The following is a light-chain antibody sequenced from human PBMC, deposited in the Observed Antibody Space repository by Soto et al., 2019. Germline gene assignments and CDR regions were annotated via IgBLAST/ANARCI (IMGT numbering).Light chain of an antibody. Sequence: QSALTQPRSVSGSPGQSITISCTGTSSDVGGYNYVSWYRQHPGKAPKLKIYDVSKRPSGVPDRFSGSKPGNTASLTISGLQAEDEADYYCCSYAGSYTHYVFGTGTKLTVL. CDR2: DVS. CDR1: SSDVGGYNY. CDR3: CSYAGSYTHYV. J-gene: IGLJ1*01. V-gene: IGLV2-11*01.